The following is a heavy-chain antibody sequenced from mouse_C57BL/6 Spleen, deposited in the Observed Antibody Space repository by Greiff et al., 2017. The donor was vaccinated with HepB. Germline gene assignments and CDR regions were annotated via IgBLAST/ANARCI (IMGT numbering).Heavy chain of an antibody. D-gene: IGHD2-5*01. V-gene: IGHV1-54*01. CDR1: GYAFTNYL. J-gene: IGHJ1*03. CDR2: INPGSGGT. Sequence: VQLQQSGAELVRPGPSVKVSCKASGYAFTNYLIEWVKQRPGQGLEWIGVINPGSGGTNYNEKFKGKATLTADKSSSTAYMQLSSLTSEDSAVYFCARGPYSNDFDVWGTGTTVTVSS. CDR3: ARGPYSNDFDV.